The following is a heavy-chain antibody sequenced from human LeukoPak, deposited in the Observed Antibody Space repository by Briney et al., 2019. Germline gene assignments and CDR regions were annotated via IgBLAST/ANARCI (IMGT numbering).Heavy chain of an antibody. CDR2: INHSGST. D-gene: IGHD5-24*01. CDR1: GGSFSGYY. CDR3: ARGWRRWLQLEYFDY. V-gene: IGHV4-34*01. Sequence: PSETPSLTCAVYGGSFSGYYWSWIRQPPGKGLEWIGEINHSGSTNYNPSLKSRVTISVDTSKNQFSLKLSSVTAADTAVYYCARGWRRWLQLEYFDYWGQGTLVTVSS. J-gene: IGHJ4*02.